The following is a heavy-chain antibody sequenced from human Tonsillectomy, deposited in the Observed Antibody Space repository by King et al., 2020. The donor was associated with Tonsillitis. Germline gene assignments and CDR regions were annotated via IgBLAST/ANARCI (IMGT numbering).Heavy chain of an antibody. J-gene: IGHJ5*02. D-gene: IGHD3-16*01. V-gene: IGHV4-4*09. Sequence: QLQESGPGLVKPSETLSLTCTVSGGSITDYHWSWIRQPPGKGLEFIGCIPTSGSTNTHPSLKRRVTISLDTSKGQFSLDLNSVTVADTAIYYCSGYLLGGCGKGPWGQGTLVTVSS. CDR3: SGYLLGGCGKGP. CDR2: IPTSGST. CDR1: GGSITDYH.